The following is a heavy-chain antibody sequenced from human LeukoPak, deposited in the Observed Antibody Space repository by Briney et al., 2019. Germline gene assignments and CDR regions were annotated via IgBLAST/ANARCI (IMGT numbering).Heavy chain of an antibody. CDR1: GGSISSGSYD. Sequence: SETLSLTCTVSGGSISSGSYDWYWIRQPAGKGLEWIGHIYTSGTSNYNPSLRSRVTISVDTSKNQFSLKVTSVTASDTAMYYCVRDHVSPGLSNWFDPWGQGTLVTVSS. D-gene: IGHD3-16*01. CDR3: VRDHVSPGLSNWFDP. V-gene: IGHV4-61*09. J-gene: IGHJ5*02. CDR2: IYTSGTS.